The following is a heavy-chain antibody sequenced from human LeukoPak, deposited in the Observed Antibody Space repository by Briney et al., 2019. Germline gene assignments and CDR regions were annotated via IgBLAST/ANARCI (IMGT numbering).Heavy chain of an antibody. J-gene: IGHJ6*02. CDR2: IYYSGST. CDR1: GGSISSYF. CDR3: ARGAGNYYFYGMDV. V-gene: IGHV4-59*01. Sequence: SETLPLTCTVSGGSISSYFWSWIRQPPGKGLEWIGHIYYSGSTNYNPSLKSRVTVSVDTSKNQFSLKLSSVTAADTAVYYCARGAGNYYFYGMDVWGPGTTVTVSS.